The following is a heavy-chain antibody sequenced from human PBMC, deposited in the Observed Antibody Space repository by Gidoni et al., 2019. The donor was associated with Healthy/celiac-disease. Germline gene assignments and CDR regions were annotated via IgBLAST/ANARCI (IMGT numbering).Heavy chain of an antibody. CDR3: ARGGDYPNWYFDL. Sequence: QVQLVEYGGGVVQPGRSLRLSCAACGFTFSRYARHWVRQAPGKGLEWVAFISYDGSNKYYADSVKGRFTISRDNSKNTLYLQMNSLRAEDTAVYYCARGGDYPNWYFDLWGRGTLVTVSS. CDR2: ISYDGSNK. J-gene: IGHJ2*01. CDR1: GFTFSRYA. V-gene: IGHV3-30-3*01. D-gene: IGHD4-17*01.